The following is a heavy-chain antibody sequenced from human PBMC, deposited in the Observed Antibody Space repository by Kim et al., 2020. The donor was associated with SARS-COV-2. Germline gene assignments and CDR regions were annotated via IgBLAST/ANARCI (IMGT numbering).Heavy chain of an antibody. CDR2: IYYSGST. J-gene: IGHJ5*02. Sequence: SETLSLTCTVSGGSISSSSYYWGWIRQPPGKGLEWIGSIYYSGSTYYNPSLKSRVTISVDTSKNQFSLKLSTVTAADTAVYYWASTDFWSGYTWRFDPWGQGTLVTVSS. CDR1: GGSISSSSYY. D-gene: IGHD3-3*01. CDR3: ASTDFWSGYTWRFDP. V-gene: IGHV4-39*01.